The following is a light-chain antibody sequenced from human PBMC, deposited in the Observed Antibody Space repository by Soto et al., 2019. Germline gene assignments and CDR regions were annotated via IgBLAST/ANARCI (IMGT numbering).Light chain of an antibody. CDR2: DAS. J-gene: IGKJ1*01. V-gene: IGKV1-5*01. CDR1: ESISVW. Sequence: DIQMTQSPSTLSASIGDRVTITCRASESISVWVAWYQQKPGKAPKFLIYDASTLQSGIPSRFSGSGSGTEFTLTISNLQPDDFATYYCQQYNRFSPRTFGQGTKVDI. CDR3: QQYNRFSPRT.